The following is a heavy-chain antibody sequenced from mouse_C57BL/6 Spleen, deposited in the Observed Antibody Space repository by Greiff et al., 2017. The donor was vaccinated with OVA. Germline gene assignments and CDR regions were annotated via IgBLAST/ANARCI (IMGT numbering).Heavy chain of an antibody. CDR3: ARSGITTVVAPYFGC. CDR1: GYTFTSYG. V-gene: IGHV1-81*01. J-gene: IGHJ2*01. Sequence: QVQLQQSGAELARPGASVKLSCKASGYTFTSYGISWVKQRTGQGLEWIGEIYPRSGNTYYNEKFKGKATLTADKSSSTAYMELRSLTSEDSAVYFCARSGITTVVAPYFGCWGQGATLTVSS. CDR2: IYPRSGNT. D-gene: IGHD1-1*01.